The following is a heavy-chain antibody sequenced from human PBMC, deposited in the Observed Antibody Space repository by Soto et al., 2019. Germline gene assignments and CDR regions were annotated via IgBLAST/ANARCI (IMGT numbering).Heavy chain of an antibody. CDR3: ARKDSGYGDYMDV. D-gene: IGHD5-12*01. Sequence: QVQLQESGPGLVKPSQTLSLTCTVSGGSISSGGYYWSWIRQHPGKGLEWIGYIYYSGSTYYNPSLKSRVTMSVDTSENQFSLRPSSVTAADTAVYYCARKDSGYGDYMDVWGKGTTVTVSS. V-gene: IGHV4-31*03. J-gene: IGHJ6*03. CDR2: IYYSGST. CDR1: GGSISSGGYY.